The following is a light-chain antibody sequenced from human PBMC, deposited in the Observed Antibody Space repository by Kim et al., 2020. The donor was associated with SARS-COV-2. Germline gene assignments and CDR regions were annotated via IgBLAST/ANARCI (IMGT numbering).Light chain of an antibody. J-gene: IGLJ2*01. Sequence: QSALTQPAPVSGSPGQSITISCTGTSSDVGAYNYVSWYQQNPGKAPKLMIYDVNKRPSGVSNRFSGSKSGNTASLTISGLQAEDEADYYCSSYTSSTTVVFGGGTQLTVL. CDR2: DVN. CDR3: SSYTSSTTVV. V-gene: IGLV2-14*01. CDR1: SSDVGAYNY.